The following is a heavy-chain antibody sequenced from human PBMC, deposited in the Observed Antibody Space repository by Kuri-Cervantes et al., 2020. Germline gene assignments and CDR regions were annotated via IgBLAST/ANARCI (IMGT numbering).Heavy chain of an antibody. V-gene: IGHV5-51*01. CDR3: ARGDGDAYYYYGMDV. CDR2: IYPGDSDT. D-gene: IGHD4-17*01. J-gene: IGHJ6*02. CDR1: GYSFTSYW. Sequence: GESLKISCQASGYSFTSYWIGWVRQMPGKGLEWMGIIYPGDSDTRYSPSFQGQVTISADKSISTAYLQWSSLKSSDTAVYYCARGDGDAYYYYGMDVWGQGTTVTVSS.